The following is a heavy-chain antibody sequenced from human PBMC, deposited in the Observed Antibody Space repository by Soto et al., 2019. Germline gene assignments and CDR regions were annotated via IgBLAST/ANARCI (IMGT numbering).Heavy chain of an antibody. CDR1: GFTFSSYS. CDR3: ARGTSLLRFLEWAFDI. Sequence: GGSLRLSCAASGFTFSSYSMNWVRQAPGKGLEWVSSISSSSSYTYYADSVKGRFTISRDNAKNSLYLQMNSLRAEDTAVYYCARGTSLLRFLEWAFDIWGQGTMVTV. J-gene: IGHJ3*02. V-gene: IGHV3-21*01. D-gene: IGHD3-3*01. CDR2: ISSSSSYT.